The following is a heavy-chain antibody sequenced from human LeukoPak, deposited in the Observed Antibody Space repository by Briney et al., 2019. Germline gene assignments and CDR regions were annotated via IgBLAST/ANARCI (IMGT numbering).Heavy chain of an antibody. Sequence: TLSLTCTVSGGSISSGDYYWRWIRQPPGKGQEWIGYIYYSGSTYYNPSLKSRVTISVDTSKNQFSLKLSSVTAADTAVYYCASHYYSGAFDIWGQGTMVTVSS. CDR2: IYYSGST. V-gene: IGHV4-30-4*08. J-gene: IGHJ3*02. D-gene: IGHD3-10*01. CDR1: GGSISSGDYY. CDR3: ASHYYSGAFDI.